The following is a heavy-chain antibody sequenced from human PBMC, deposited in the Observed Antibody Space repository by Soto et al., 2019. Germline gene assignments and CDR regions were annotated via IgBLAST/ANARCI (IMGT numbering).Heavy chain of an antibody. Sequence: SETLSLTCTVSGDSVRSGDYYWSWVRQPPGKGLEWIGYIYYSGSTYYNPSLKSRVTISVDTSKNQFSLKLNSLTAADTAVYYCARVLGDSTALYFDYWGQGTPVTVSS. CDR3: ARVLGDSTALYFDY. D-gene: IGHD2-21*02. J-gene: IGHJ4*02. CDR2: IYYSGST. V-gene: IGHV4-30-4*01. CDR1: GDSVRSGDYY.